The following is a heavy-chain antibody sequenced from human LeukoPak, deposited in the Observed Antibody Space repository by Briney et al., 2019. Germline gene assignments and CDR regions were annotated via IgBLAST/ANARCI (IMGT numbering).Heavy chain of an antibody. CDR3: TTVRGPTLQTCYFDY. CDR1: GFTFSSYN. CDR2: ISSSSITI. Sequence: GESLRLSCAASGFTFSSYNMNWVRQAPGKGLEWVSYISSSSITIYYGDSVKGRFTVSRDNAKNSLYLQMNSLRDDDTAIYYCTTVRGPTLQTCYFDYWGQGTLVTVSS. J-gene: IGHJ4*02. V-gene: IGHV3-48*02.